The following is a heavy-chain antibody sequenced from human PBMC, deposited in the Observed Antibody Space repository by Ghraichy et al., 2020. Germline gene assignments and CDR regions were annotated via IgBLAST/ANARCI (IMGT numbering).Heavy chain of an antibody. CDR1: GFNFKNHG. CDR2: MNWDGGRT. CDR3: TKDGGAD. V-gene: IGHV3-20*04. Sequence: ETLSLTCAASGFNFKNHGMAWVRQIPRRGLEWVSGMNWDGGRTGSAASVKGRFSISRDNAKGSLYLHMRNLRVDDTALYYCTKDGGADWGQGTLVTVSS. D-gene: IGHD3-16*01. J-gene: IGHJ4*02.